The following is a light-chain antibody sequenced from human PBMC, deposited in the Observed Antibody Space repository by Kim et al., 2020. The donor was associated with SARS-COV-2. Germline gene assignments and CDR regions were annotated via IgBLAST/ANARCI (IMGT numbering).Light chain of an antibody. CDR3: QHYENWLCT. J-gene: IGKJ1*01. V-gene: IGKV3-15*01. CDR1: QNINNK. Sequence: VSPGDRATLSFRASQNINNKLAWYQQKPGQAPSLLISGAFTRASDIPARFSGSRSGAEFTLTISSLQSEDCAVYYCQHYENWLCTFGQGTKVDIK. CDR2: GAF.